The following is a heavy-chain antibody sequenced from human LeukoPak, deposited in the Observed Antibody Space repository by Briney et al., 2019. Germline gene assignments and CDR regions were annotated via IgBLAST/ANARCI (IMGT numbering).Heavy chain of an antibody. Sequence: PGGSLRLSCAASGFIFSSYSMNWCRQAPGKGLEWVSYISTSSRTIYYADSVKGRFTISRDNVKNSLYLQMNSLRAEDTAVYYCARVLHKRKYDSSGYYVYWGQGTLVTVSS. CDR1: GFIFSSYS. D-gene: IGHD3-22*01. V-gene: IGHV3-48*01. CDR3: ARVLHKRKYDSSGYYVY. CDR2: ISTSSRTI. J-gene: IGHJ4*02.